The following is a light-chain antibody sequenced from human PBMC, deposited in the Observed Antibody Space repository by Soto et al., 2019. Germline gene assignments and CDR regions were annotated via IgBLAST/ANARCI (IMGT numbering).Light chain of an antibody. CDR3: PQYNDWQWT. V-gene: IGKV3-15*01. J-gene: IGKJ1*01. Sequence: EIVMTQSPATLSVSPGERATLFCRASQSVSSNLAWYQQKRGQAPGLLIYGASTKATGIPVRCSGSGSGTKFTLTISSLQSEGFAFYYCPQYNDWQWTFGQGTTVEI. CDR1: QSVSSN. CDR2: GAS.